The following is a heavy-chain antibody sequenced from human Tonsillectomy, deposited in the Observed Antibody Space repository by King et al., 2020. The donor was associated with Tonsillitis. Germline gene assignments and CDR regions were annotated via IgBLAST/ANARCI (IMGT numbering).Heavy chain of an antibody. CDR1: GFTFSRYG. J-gene: IGHJ6*04. CDR2: MSYDGSKK. CDR3: AKEMHYGSGSGNLRVYGMDV. D-gene: IGHD3-10*01. V-gene: IGHV3-30*18. Sequence: HVQLVESGGGVVQPGRSVRLSCAASGFTFSRYGMHWVRQAPGKGLEWVAVMSYDGSKKYSADSVKGRFTISRDNSKNTLYLQMNSLRVEDTAVYYCAKEMHYGSGSGNLRVYGMDVWGKGTTVTVSS.